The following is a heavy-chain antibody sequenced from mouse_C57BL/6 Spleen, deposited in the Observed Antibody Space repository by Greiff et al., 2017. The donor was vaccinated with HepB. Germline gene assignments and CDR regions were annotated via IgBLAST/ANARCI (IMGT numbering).Heavy chain of an antibody. D-gene: IGHD1-1*01. Sequence: EVQLQQSGAELVRPGASVKLSCTASGFNIKDDYMHWVKQRPEQGLEWIGWIDPENGDTEYASKFQGKATITADTSSNTAYLQLSSLTSEDTAVYYCTTPGSKSFAYWGQGTLVTVSA. CDR2: IDPENGDT. J-gene: IGHJ3*01. CDR3: TTPGSKSFAY. CDR1: GFNIKDDY. V-gene: IGHV14-4*01.